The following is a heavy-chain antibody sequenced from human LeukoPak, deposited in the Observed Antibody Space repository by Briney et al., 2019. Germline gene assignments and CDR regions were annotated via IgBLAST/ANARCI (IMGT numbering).Heavy chain of an antibody. D-gene: IGHD2-15*01. V-gene: IGHV4-59*08. CDR3: ARQYCSGGSCYSGYYYYGMDV. Sequence: SETLSLTCTVSGGSISSYYWNWIRQPPGKGLEWIGYIYYSGSTNYNPSLKSRITISVDTSKNQFSLKLSSVTAADTAVYYCARQYCSGGSCYSGYYYYGMDVWGQGTTVTVSS. CDR1: GGSISSYY. J-gene: IGHJ6*02. CDR2: IYYSGST.